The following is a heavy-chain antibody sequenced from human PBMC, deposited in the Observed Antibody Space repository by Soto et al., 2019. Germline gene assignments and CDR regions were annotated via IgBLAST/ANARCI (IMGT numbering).Heavy chain of an antibody. D-gene: IGHD2-8*01. CDR2: ISAYNGNT. CDR1: GYTFTSYG. Sequence: GASVKVSCKASGYTFTSYGISWVRQAPGQGLEWMGWISAYNGNTNYAQKHQGRVTMTTDTSTSTAYMKLRSLRSDDTAVYYCAITPPMVYATDYYYYYYMDVWGKGTTVTVSS. CDR3: AITPPMVYATDYYYYYYMDV. V-gene: IGHV1-18*01. J-gene: IGHJ6*03.